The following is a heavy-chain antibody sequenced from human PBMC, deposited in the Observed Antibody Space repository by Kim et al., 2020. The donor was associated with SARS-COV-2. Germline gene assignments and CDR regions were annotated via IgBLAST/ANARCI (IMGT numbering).Heavy chain of an antibody. D-gene: IGHD3-22*01. CDR1: GFPFSSYA. V-gene: IGHV3-23*01. CDR3: ARGDRTVLYYDRGYDS. J-gene: IGHJ4*02. CDR2: LSGSGANT. Sequence: GGSLRLSCAAYGFPFSSYALSWVRQAPGKGLEWVSGLSGSGANTYYADSVEGRFTISRDNSKSMLYLWMTSLKVEDMAVYYCARGDRTVLYYDRGYDSWGQGTLVTVSS.